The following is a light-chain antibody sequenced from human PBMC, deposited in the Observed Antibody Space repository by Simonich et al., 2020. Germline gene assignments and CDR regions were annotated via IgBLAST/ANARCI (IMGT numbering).Light chain of an antibody. CDR1: SSNTGSNY. J-gene: IGLJ2*01. CDR3: AAWDDSLSGVV. CDR2: RNN. Sequence: QSVLTQPPSASGTPGQRVTISCSGSSSNTGSNYVYWYQQLPGTAPKLLIYRNNPRPSGVPDRFSGSKSGTSDSLAISGLRSEDEADYYCAAWDDSLSGVVFGGGTKLTVL. V-gene: IGLV1-47*01.